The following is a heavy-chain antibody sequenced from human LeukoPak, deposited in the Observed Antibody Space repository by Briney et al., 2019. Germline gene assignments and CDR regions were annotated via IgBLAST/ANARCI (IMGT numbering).Heavy chain of an antibody. Sequence: GGSLRLSCAASGFTFSSYGMQWVRQAPGKGLEGVAVISYDGSNKYYLDSVKGRFTISRDNAKNSLYLQMNSLRAEDTAVYYCAREWGPAAMAHTLNWGQGTLVTVSS. CDR3: AREWGPAAMAHTLN. CDR2: ISYDGSNK. V-gene: IGHV3-30*03. D-gene: IGHD2-2*01. J-gene: IGHJ4*02. CDR1: GFTFSSYG.